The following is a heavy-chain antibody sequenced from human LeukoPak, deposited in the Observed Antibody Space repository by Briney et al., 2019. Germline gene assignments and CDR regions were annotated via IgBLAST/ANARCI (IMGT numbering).Heavy chain of an antibody. CDR1: GFTFSSYA. J-gene: IGHJ4*02. V-gene: IGHV3-23*01. CDR3: AKLGGRASSVRTDY. Sequence: PGGSLRLSCAASGFTFSSYAMSWVRQAPGKGLEWVSAISGSGGSTYYADSVKGRFTISRDNSKNTLYLEMNSLRAEDTAVYYCAKLGGRASSVRTDYWGQGTLVTVSS. D-gene: IGHD1-26*01. CDR2: ISGSGGST.